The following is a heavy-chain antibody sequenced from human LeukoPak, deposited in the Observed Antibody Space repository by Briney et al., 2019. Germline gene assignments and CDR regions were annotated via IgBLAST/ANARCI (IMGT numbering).Heavy chain of an antibody. J-gene: IGHJ4*02. CDR1: GGSISSYY. V-gene: IGHV4-4*07. Sequence: PSETLSLTCTVSGGSISSYYWSWIRQPAGKGLEWIGRIYTSGSTNYNPSLKSRVTMSVDTSKNPFSLTLSSVTAADTAVYYCARDSPHTYYYDSSGYVSESYFDYWGQGTLVTVSS. D-gene: IGHD3-22*01. CDR2: IYTSGST. CDR3: ARDSPHTYYYDSSGYVSESYFDY.